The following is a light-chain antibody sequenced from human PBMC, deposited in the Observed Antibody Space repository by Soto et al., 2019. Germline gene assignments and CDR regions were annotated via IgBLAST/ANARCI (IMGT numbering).Light chain of an antibody. CDR1: QSVRSC. J-gene: IGKJ1*01. V-gene: IGKV1-5*01. Sequence: DIQMTQSPSTLSASAGDRVTISCRASQSVRSCLAWYQQKPGKAPNLLIYDASSLASGVPSRFSGSGSGTEFTLTISSLQPDDFATYYCQQSNSSPWTFGQGTKVDIK. CDR3: QQSNSSPWT. CDR2: DAS.